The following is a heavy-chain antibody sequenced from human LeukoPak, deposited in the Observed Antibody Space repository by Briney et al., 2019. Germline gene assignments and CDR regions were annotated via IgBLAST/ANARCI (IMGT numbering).Heavy chain of an antibody. D-gene: IGHD2-2*01. CDR1: GFTFSNYA. J-gene: IGHJ6*03. V-gene: IGHV3-23*01. Sequence: GGSLRLSCATSGFTFSNYAMNWVRQAPGKGLEWVSSISTGGGTTYYPDSVKGRFTISRDNSKTTLYLQLSNLRAADTAVYYCAQGTSWINPYFYMDVWGKGTTVIVSS. CDR3: AQGTSWINPYFYMDV. CDR2: ISTGGGTT.